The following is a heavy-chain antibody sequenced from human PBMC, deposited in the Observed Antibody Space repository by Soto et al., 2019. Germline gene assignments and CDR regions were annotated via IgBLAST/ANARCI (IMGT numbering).Heavy chain of an antibody. Sequence: SVKVSCKASGGTFSSYAISWVRQAPGQGLEWMGGIIPIFGTANYAQKFQGRVTITADESTSTAYMELSSLRSEDTAVYYCARDRDCSGCSCPPRPSWFDPWGQGTLVTVSS. V-gene: IGHV1-69*13. CDR2: IIPIFGTA. CDR3: ARDRDCSGCSCPPRPSWFDP. CDR1: GGTFSSYA. D-gene: IGHD2-15*01. J-gene: IGHJ5*02.